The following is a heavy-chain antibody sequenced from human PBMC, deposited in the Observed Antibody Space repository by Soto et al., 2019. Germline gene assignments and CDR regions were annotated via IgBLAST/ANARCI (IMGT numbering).Heavy chain of an antibody. CDR2: INDSGNI. CDR3: PRGLILWFGELTRRGGYYSSMDV. D-gene: IGHD3-10*01. J-gene: IGHJ6*03. CDR1: GGSFSGYQ. Sequence: QVQLQQWGAGLLKPSETLSLTCAVYGGSFSGYQWSWIRQAPGKGLEWIGEINDSGNINYNTSLKRRVTILIDSPKKEISLKLSSVTAADTAVYYCPRGLILWFGELTRRGGYYSSMDVWGKGTKVTVPS. V-gene: IGHV4-34*01.